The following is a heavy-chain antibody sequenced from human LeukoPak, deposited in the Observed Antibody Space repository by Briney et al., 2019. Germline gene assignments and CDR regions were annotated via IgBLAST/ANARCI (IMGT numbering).Heavy chain of an antibody. Sequence: PGGSLRLSCAASGFTFDDYAMHWVRQAPGKGLEWVSGISWNSGSIGYADSVKGRFTISRDNAKNSLYLQMNSLRAEDTALYYCAKDKGGNYYYGMDVWGQGTTVTVSS. CDR1: GFTFDDYA. V-gene: IGHV3-9*01. CDR2: ISWNSGSI. J-gene: IGHJ6*02. CDR3: AKDKGGNYYYGMDV.